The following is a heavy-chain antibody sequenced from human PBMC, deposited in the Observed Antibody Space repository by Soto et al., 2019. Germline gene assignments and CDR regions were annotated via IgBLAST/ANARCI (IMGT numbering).Heavy chain of an antibody. J-gene: IGHJ5*02. CDR1: GGTISSWY. Sequence: SETLSLTCTVSGGTISSWYWSWIRQPPGKGLEWIGFIYYSGSTNCNPALKSRVTISIDTSKNQFSLELKSVTAADTAVYYCARGDSNSYSSDWFDPWGHGTLVTAPQ. V-gene: IGHV4-59*12. CDR2: IYYSGST. D-gene: IGHD3-22*01. CDR3: ARGDSNSYSSDWFDP.